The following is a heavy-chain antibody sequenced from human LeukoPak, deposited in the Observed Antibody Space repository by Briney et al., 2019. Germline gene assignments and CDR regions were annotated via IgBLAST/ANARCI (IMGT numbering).Heavy chain of an antibody. D-gene: IGHD1-1*01. J-gene: IGHJ3*02. V-gene: IGHV2-5*01. CDR2: IYWNDDK. Sequence: SGPTLVKPTQTLTLTCTFSGFPLSTSGVGVGWIRQPPGKALEWLALIYWNDDKRYSPSLKSRLTITKDTSKNQVVLTMTNMDPVDTATYNCAHSFWNVDAFDIWGQGTMVTVPS. CDR3: AHSFWNVDAFDI. CDR1: GFPLSTSGVG.